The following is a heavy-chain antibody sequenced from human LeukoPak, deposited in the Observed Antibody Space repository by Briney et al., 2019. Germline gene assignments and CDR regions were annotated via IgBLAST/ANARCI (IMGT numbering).Heavy chain of an antibody. J-gene: IGHJ6*02. D-gene: IGHD6-19*01. CDR1: GFTVSSNY. Sequence: GGSLRLSCAASGFTVSSNYMSWVGQAPGKGLEWVSVIYSGGSTYYADSVKGRFTISRDNSKNTLYLQMNSLRAEDTAVYYCARDHRGPGIAVAGFFYGMDVWGQGTTVTVSS. CDR3: ARDHRGPGIAVAGFFYGMDV. V-gene: IGHV3-53*01. CDR2: IYSGGST.